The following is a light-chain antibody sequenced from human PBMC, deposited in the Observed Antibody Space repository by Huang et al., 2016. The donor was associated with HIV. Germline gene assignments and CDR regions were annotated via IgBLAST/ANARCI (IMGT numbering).Light chain of an antibody. Sequence: EIVLTQSPGTLSLSPGDRATLSCRTSQSVGNYLVWYQQKHGQVPRLLIYDASYRTAGIPARFSGSGSGTDFTLTMSSLEPEDFAVYYCQQRSKWPITFGQGTRLE. CDR3: QQRSKWPIT. CDR2: DAS. V-gene: IGKV3-11*01. CDR1: QSVGNY. J-gene: IGKJ5*01.